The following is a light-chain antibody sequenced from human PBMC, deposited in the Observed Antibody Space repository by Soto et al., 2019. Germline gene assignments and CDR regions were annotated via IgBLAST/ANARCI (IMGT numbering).Light chain of an antibody. J-gene: IGKJ1*01. CDR1: QSVGSSY. CDR2: DAS. V-gene: IGKV3-11*01. Sequence: EIVLTHSPGTLSLSPGERATLSFSSSQSVGSSYLAWHQQKPGQAPRLLIFDASQRATGIPARFRGSGSGTNFTLSISSLEPEDFAVYYCQQRTDRPPWTFGQGTKVDIK. CDR3: QQRTDRPPWT.